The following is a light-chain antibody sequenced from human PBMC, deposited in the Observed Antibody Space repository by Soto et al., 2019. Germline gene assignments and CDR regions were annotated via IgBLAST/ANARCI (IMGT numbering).Light chain of an antibody. V-gene: IGLV2-14*01. Sequence: QSALTQPASVSGSPGQSITISCTGTNSDVGAYKYVSWYQQHPGKAPKLMMYGVSNRPSGVSDRFSGSKSGNAASLTISGLQAEDEADYYCSSYTSRSSVIFGGGTKLTVL. CDR2: GVS. J-gene: IGLJ2*01. CDR3: SSYTSRSSVI. CDR1: NSDVGAYKY.